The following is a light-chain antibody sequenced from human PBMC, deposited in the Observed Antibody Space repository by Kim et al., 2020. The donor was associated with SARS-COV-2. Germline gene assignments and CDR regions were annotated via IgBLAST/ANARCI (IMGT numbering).Light chain of an antibody. CDR3: QQYYSAPPA. V-gene: IGKV4-1*01. CDR2: WAS. CDR1: ETVLYSSNNKDY. J-gene: IGKJ1*01. Sequence: DIVMTQSPDSLAVSLGERATMYCKSSETVLYSSNNKDYVAWYQKKPGQPPKLLIHWASTRESGVPDRFIGSGSGTDFTLTISSLQAEDVAVYYCQQYYSAPPAFGQGTKVDIK.